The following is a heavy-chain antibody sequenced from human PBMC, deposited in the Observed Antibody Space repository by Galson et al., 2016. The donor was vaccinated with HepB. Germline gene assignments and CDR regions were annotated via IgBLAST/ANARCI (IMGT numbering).Heavy chain of an antibody. Sequence: SLRLSCAASGFTFRSYGMHWVRQAPGKGLEWVAVIWYDGSTKYYGDSVKGRFPISRDNSKNTLYLQMNSLGPEDTAVYYCAAYDTGHFDYWGQGTVVTVSS. CDR2: IWYDGSTK. V-gene: IGHV3-33*01. CDR3: AAYDTGHFDY. D-gene: IGHD3-9*01. CDR1: GFTFRSYG. J-gene: IGHJ4*02.